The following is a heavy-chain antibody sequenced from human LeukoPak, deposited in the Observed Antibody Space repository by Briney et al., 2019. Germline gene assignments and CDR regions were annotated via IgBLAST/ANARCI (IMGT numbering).Heavy chain of an antibody. Sequence: SGGSLRLSCTVSGFTVSSNSMSWVRQAPGKGLEWVSTISGSGDRTYYADSVKGRFTISRDNSKNTLFLHMNSLRAEDTAVYSCAKGYYGSGSHGWFDYWGQGTLVTVSS. CDR3: AKGYYGSGSHGWFDY. CDR2: ISGSGDRT. V-gene: IGHV3-23*01. CDR1: GFTVSSNS. D-gene: IGHD3-10*01. J-gene: IGHJ4*02.